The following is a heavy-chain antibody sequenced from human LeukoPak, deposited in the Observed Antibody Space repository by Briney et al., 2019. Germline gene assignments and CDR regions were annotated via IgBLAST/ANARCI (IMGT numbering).Heavy chain of an antibody. J-gene: IGHJ4*02. CDR1: GFTFGVYE. Sequence: PGGSLRLSCAASGFTFGVYEMNWVRQAPGKGLEWVSYISSSGITINYADSVKGRFTISRDNAKNSLYLQMSSLRAEGTAVYYCASFYDSTGRDYWGQGTLVTVSS. V-gene: IGHV3-48*03. CDR3: ASFYDSTGRDY. D-gene: IGHD3-22*01. CDR2: ISSSGITI.